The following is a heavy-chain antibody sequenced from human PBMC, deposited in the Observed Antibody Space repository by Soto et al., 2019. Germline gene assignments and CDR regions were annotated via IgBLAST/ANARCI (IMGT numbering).Heavy chain of an antibody. V-gene: IGHV1-3*01. CDR2: INAGNGNT. CDR1: GYTFTSYA. J-gene: IGHJ6*02. CDR3: ARDVRWGNYYCGMDV. D-gene: IGHD3-16*01. Sequence: ASVKVSCKASGYTFTSYAMHWVRQAPGQRLEWMGWINAGNGNTKYSQKFQGRVTITRDTSASTAYMELSSLRSEDTAVYYCARDVRWGNYYCGMDVWGQGTTVTVSS.